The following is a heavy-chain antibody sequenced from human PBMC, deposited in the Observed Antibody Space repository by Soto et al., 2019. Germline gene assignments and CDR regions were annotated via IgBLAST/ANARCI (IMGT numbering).Heavy chain of an antibody. D-gene: IGHD3-3*01. Sequence: PSETLSLTCTVSGDSISSQYWSWIRQPPGKGLEWVGYIHYSGSTNYNPSLKSRVIISVDTSQNQFSLRLSSVSAADTAVYYCARSYFDFWSGSYYYYMDVWGRGTTVTVSS. V-gene: IGHV4-59*08. CDR1: GDSISSQY. CDR2: IHYSGST. CDR3: ARSYFDFWSGSYYYYMDV. J-gene: IGHJ6*03.